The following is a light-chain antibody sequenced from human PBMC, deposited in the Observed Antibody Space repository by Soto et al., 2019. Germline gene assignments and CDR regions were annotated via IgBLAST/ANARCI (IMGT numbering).Light chain of an antibody. Sequence: DIQMTQSPSTLSASVGDRVTITCRASQNVKEYLAWYQQKSGKAPNLLIYDASNLQSGVPSRFSGGGSGTEFTLTISNLQPDDFATYDGQHYNSYSRTFGQGAKV. J-gene: IGKJ1*01. V-gene: IGKV1-5*01. CDR1: QNVKEY. CDR2: DAS. CDR3: QHYNSYSRT.